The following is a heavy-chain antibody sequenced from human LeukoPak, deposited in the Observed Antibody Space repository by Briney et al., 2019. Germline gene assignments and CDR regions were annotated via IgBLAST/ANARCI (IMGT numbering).Heavy chain of an antibody. CDR1: GGSFSGYY. CDR2: INHSGST. CDR3: ARLEVWGSYRFDY. J-gene: IGHJ4*02. Sequence: SETLSLTCAVYGGSFSGYYWSWIRQPPGKGLEWIGEINHSGSTNYNPSLKSRVTISVDTSKNQFSLKLSSVTAADTAVYYCARLEVWGSYRFDYWGQGTLVTVSS. V-gene: IGHV4-34*01. D-gene: IGHD3-16*02.